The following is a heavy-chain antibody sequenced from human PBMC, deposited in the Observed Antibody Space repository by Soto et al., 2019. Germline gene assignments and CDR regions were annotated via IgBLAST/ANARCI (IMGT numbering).Heavy chain of an antibody. V-gene: IGHV3-9*01. D-gene: IGHD2-15*01. J-gene: IGHJ4*02. CDR1: GFTFDDYA. Sequence: EVQLVESGGGLVQPGRSLRLSCAASGFTFDDYAMHWVRQAPGKGLEWVSGISWNSGSIGYADSVKGRFTISRHNAKNSLYLQMNSLRAEDTALYYCAKADCSGGSCTIFDYWGQGTLVTVSS. CDR3: AKADCSGGSCTIFDY. CDR2: ISWNSGSI.